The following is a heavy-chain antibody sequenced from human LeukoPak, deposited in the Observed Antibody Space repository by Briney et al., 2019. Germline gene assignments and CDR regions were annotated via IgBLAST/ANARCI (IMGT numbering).Heavy chain of an antibody. J-gene: IGHJ6*03. CDR2: ISGSGGST. CDR3: AKGAGYYYYYMDV. V-gene: IGHV3-23*01. CDR1: GFAFSSYG. Sequence: GGSLRLSCAASGFAFSSYGMSWVRQAPGKGLEWVSAISGSGGSTYYADSVKGRFTISRDNSKNSLYLQMNSLRTEDTALYYCAKGAGYYYYYMDVWGKGTTVTISS.